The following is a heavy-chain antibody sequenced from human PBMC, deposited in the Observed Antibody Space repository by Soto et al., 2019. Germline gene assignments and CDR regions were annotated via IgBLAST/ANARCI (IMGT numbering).Heavy chain of an antibody. V-gene: IGHV4-31*03. CDR2: IYYSGST. D-gene: IGHD2-2*01. CDR3: ARLLGYCSSTSCYGQNWFDP. CDR1: GGSISSGGYY. J-gene: IGHJ5*02. Sequence: SETLSLTCTVSGGSISSGGYYWSWIRQHPGKGLEWIGYIYYSGSTYYNPSLKSRVTISVDTSKNQFSLKLSSVTAADTAVYYCARLLGYCSSTSCYGQNWFDPWGQGTLVTVSS.